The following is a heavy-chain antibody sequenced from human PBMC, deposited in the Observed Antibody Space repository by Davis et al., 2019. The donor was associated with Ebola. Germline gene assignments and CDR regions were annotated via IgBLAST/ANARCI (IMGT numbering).Heavy chain of an antibody. CDR3: APGNFDY. D-gene: IGHD1-14*01. V-gene: IGHV3-30*04. CDR1: GFTFSSYA. J-gene: IGHJ4*02. Sequence: GGSLRLSCAASGFTFSSYAMHWVRQAPGKGLEWVAVISYDGSNKYYADSVKGRFTISRDNSKNTLYLQMNSLRAEDTAVYYCAPGNFDYWGQGTLVTVSS. CDR2: ISYDGSNK.